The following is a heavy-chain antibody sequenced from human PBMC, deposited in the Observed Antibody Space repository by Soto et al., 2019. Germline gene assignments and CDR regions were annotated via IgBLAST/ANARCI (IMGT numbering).Heavy chain of an antibody. V-gene: IGHV4-39*01. CDR3: ARRPLVRGIIPYYFDS. Sequence: QVQLQESGPGLVKPSETLSLTCTVSGGSINNSSFYWGWVRQPPGKRLEWIGSIYYSASAYYTPSLKRRLTISVDTSKNQFSLNLSSVTAADTAVYFCARRPLVRGIIPYYFDSWGQGTLVTVSS. D-gene: IGHD3-10*01. CDR1: GGSINNSSFY. CDR2: IYYSASA. J-gene: IGHJ4*02.